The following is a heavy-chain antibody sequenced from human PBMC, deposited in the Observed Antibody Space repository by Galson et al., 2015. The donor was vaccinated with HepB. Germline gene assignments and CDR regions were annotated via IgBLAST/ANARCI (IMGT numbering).Heavy chain of an antibody. Sequence: SLRLSCAASGFTFSSYAMHWVRQAPGKGLEWVAVISYDGSNKYYADSVKGRFTISRDNSKNTLYLQMNSLRAEDTAVYYCARAPNAWRLLYWFDPWGQGTLVTVSS. CDR2: ISYDGSNK. CDR1: GFTFSSYA. V-gene: IGHV3-30*04. J-gene: IGHJ5*02. CDR3: ARAPNAWRLLYWFDP. D-gene: IGHD2-15*01.